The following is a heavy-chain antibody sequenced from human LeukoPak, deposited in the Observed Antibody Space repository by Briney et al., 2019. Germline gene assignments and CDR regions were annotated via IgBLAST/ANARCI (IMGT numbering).Heavy chain of an antibody. Sequence: PGGSLRLSCAASGFTFSSYSMNWVRQAPGKGLEWVSYISSSSGLIYYADSVKGRFSISRDNAKNSLYLQMNSLRAEDTAVYYCARGPEYQLLFAGENWFDPWGQGTLVTVSS. CDR2: ISSSSGLI. J-gene: IGHJ5*02. D-gene: IGHD2-2*01. CDR3: ARGPEYQLLFAGENWFDP. CDR1: GFTFSSYS. V-gene: IGHV3-48*01.